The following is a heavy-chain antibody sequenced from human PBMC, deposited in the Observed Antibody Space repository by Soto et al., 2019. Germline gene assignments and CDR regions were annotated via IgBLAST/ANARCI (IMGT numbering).Heavy chain of an antibody. CDR1: GYVITSGYY. Sequence: SETLSLTCVVSGYVITSGYYWGWIRQPPGKGLEWIGTVDHSGSTYYDPSLQGRVTISIDTSKNQFSLKLTSVTAADTAVYYCARGAPRGIIHDFDSWGQGSLVTVSS. CDR3: ARGAPRGIIHDFDS. CDR2: VDHSGST. V-gene: IGHV4-38-2*01. J-gene: IGHJ4*02. D-gene: IGHD3-10*01.